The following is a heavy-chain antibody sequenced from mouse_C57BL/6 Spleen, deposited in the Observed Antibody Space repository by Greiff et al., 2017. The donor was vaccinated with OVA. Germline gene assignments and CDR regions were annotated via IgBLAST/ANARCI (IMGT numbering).Heavy chain of an antibody. J-gene: IGHJ2*01. CDR3: TRGGGRGYYFDY. CDR2: ISSGGDYI. D-gene: IGHD3-3*01. Sequence: EVQLVESGEGLVKPGGSLKLSCAASGFTFSSYAMSWVRQTPEKRLEWVAYISSGGDYIYYADTVKGRFTISSDNARNTLYLQMSSLKSEDTAMYYCTRGGGRGYYFDYWGQGTTLTVSS. V-gene: IGHV5-9-1*02. CDR1: GFTFSSYA.